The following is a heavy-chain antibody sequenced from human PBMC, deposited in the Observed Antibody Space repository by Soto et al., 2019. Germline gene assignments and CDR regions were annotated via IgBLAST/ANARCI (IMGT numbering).Heavy chain of an antibody. V-gene: IGHV3-23*01. D-gene: IGHD3-3*01. J-gene: IGHJ4*02. CDR1: GFIFSSYT. CDR2: ISGSGRIT. CDR3: AKDPYSDVWSGYFPYFDY. Sequence: GGSLRLSCAASGFIFSSYTMHGVRQAPGKGLEWVSSISGSGRITDYADFVKGRFTISRDSSKDALYLEMNSLRADDTAVYFCAKDPYSDVWSGYFPYFDYWAQGILVTVSS.